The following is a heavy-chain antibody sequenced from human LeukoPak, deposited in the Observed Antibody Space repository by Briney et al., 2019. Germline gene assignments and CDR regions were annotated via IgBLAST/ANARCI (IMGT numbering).Heavy chain of an antibody. Sequence: PSETLSLTCTVSGGSISSYYWSWIRQPPGKGLEWIGYIYYSGSTNYNPSLKSRVTISVDTSMNQFSLKLSSVTAADTAVYYCARVPPSYYYGSGSLYWYFDLWGRGTLVTVSS. J-gene: IGHJ2*01. CDR3: ARVPPSYYYGSGSLYWYFDL. CDR1: GGSISSYY. CDR2: IYYSGST. V-gene: IGHV4-59*01. D-gene: IGHD3-10*01.